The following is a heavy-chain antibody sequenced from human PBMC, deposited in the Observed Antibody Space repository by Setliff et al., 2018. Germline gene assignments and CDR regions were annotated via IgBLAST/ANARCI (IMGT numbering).Heavy chain of an antibody. J-gene: IGHJ3*02. Sequence: GGSLRLSCTASGLSYINDWVSWVRQAPGKGLEWLASINPDGSEKYYVDSVKGRFTISRDNAKNSLYIQMSSLKTEDTAVYYCTTHKRTTNAFDMWGQGTMVTVSS. CDR3: TTHKRTTNAFDM. V-gene: IGHV3-7*03. CDR1: GLSYINDW. D-gene: IGHD1-7*01. CDR2: INPDGSEK.